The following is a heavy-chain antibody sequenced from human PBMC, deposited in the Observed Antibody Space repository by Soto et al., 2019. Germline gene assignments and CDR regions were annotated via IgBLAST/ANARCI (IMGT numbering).Heavy chain of an antibody. CDR1: GGSISSGDYY. CDR2: IYYSGST. D-gene: IGHD1-26*01. Sequence: TSETLSLSCTVSGGSISSGDYYWSWIRQPPGKGLEWIGYIYYSGSTYYNPSLKSRVTISVDTSKNQFSLKLSSVTAADTAVYYCAREGGTGSWSHFDYWGQGTLVTVSS. CDR3: AREGGTGSWSHFDY. V-gene: IGHV4-30-4*01. J-gene: IGHJ4*02.